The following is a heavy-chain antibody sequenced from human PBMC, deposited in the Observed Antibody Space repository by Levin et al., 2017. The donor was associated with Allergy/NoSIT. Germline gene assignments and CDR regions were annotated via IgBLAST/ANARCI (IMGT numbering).Heavy chain of an antibody. CDR3: ARRGTRDYYYYMDV. Sequence: GGSLRLSCQGSGYSFTSYWIGWVRQMPGKGLEWMGIIYPGDSDTRYSPSFQGQVTISADKSISPASLQWSSLKASDTAIYYCARRGTRDYYYYMDVWGKGTTVTVSS. V-gene: IGHV5-51*01. J-gene: IGHJ6*03. CDR1: GYSFTSYW. D-gene: IGHD1-1*01. CDR2: IYPGDSDT.